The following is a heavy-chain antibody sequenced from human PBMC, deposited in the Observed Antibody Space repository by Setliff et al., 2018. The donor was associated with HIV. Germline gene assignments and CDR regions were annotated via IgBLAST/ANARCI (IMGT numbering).Heavy chain of an antibody. CDR2: FDPEDGET. V-gene: IGHV1-24*01. Sequence: ASVKVSCKVSGYTHTELSMHWVRQAPGKGLEWMGGFDPEDGETIYAQKFQGRVTMTEDTSTDTAYMELSSLRSEDTAVYYCATDQISDGSGSYPKSYFDYWGQGTLVTVSS. D-gene: IGHD3-10*01. CDR3: ATDQISDGSGSYPKSYFDY. J-gene: IGHJ4*02. CDR1: GYTHTELS.